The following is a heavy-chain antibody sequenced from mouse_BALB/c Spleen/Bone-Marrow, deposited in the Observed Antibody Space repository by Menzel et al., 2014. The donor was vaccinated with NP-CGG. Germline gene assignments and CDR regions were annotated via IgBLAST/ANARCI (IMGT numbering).Heavy chain of an antibody. CDR1: GFTLSDIY. CDR2: SRSKPNDYTT. D-gene: IGHD1-1*02. Sequence: EVKVVESGGGLVQPGGSLRLSCATSGFTLSDIYMEWVRQPPGKRLEWIATSRSKPNDYTTEYSASVKGRFIVSRDTSQSILYLQMNALRPEDTAIYYCARDGGYGRDNWGQGTTLTVSS. V-gene: IGHV7-1*02. CDR3: ARDGGYGRDN. J-gene: IGHJ2*01.